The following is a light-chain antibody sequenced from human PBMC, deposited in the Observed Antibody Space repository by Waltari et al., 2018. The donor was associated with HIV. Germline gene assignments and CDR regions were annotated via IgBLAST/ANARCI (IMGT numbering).Light chain of an antibody. CDR2: RNN. Sequence: QSVLTQPPSASGTPGQRVTISCSGSRYNIGSNYVYWYQDLPGTAPKLLIYRNNRRPSGVPDRSSGAKSGTSASLAISGLRSEDEAAYYCATWDDSLSGSVLFGGGTKLTVL. J-gene: IGLJ2*01. CDR3: ATWDDSLSGSVL. V-gene: IGLV1-47*01. CDR1: RYNIGSNY.